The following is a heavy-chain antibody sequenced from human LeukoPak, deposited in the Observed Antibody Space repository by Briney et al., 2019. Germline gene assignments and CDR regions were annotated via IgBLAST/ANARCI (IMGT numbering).Heavy chain of an antibody. CDR2: ISSSSSYI. V-gene: IGHV3-21*01. J-gene: IGHJ4*02. Sequence: GGSLRLSCAASGFTFSSYSMNWVRQAPGKGLEWVSSISSSSSYIYYADSVKGRFTISRDNAKNSLYLQMNSLRAEDTAVYYCARDRRSSGGRPEVFDYWGQGTLVTVSS. CDR1: GFTFSSYS. CDR3: ARDRRSSGGRPEVFDY. D-gene: IGHD2-15*01.